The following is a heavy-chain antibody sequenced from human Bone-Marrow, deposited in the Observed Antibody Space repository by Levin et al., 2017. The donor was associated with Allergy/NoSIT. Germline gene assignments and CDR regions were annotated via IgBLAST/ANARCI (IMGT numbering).Heavy chain of an antibody. D-gene: IGHD3-10*01. CDR2: INHSGST. CDR3: ASASLLRDYYGSGSYYYYYDGMDV. Sequence: SQTLSLTCAVYGGSFSGSYWSWIRQPPGKGLEWIGEINHSGSTNYNPSLKSRVTISVDTSKNQFSLKLSSVTAADTAVYYCASASLLRDYYGSGSYYYYYDGMDVWGQGTTVTVSS. CDR1: GGSFSGSY. J-gene: IGHJ6*02. V-gene: IGHV4-34*01.